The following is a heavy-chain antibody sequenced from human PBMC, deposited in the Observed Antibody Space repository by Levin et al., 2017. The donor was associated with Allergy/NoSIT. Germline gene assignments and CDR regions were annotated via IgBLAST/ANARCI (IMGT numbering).Heavy chain of an antibody. Sequence: PGGSLRLSCAASGFTFSSYAMSWVRQAPGKGLEWVSAISGSGGSTYYADSVKGRFTISRDNSKNTLYLQMNSLRAEDTAVYYCAKVGQDIVVVPAANGGMDVWGQGTTVTVSS. V-gene: IGHV3-23*01. CDR3: AKVGQDIVVVPAANGGMDV. D-gene: IGHD2-2*01. J-gene: IGHJ6*02. CDR1: GFTFSSYA. CDR2: ISGSGGST.